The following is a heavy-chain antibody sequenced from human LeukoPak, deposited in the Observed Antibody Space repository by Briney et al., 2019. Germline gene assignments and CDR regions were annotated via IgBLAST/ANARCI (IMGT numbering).Heavy chain of an antibody. CDR3: ASPASAGGDYYYYMDV. V-gene: IGHV3-30-3*01. Sequence: PGGSLRLSCAASGFTLSNYTMHWVRQAPGKGLEWVALISYDGSNKYYADSVKGRFTISRDNSKNTLYLQMNSLRAEDTAVYYCASPASAGGDYYYYMDVWGKGTTVTVSS. J-gene: IGHJ6*03. CDR1: GFTLSNYT. D-gene: IGHD2-8*02. CDR2: ISYDGSNK.